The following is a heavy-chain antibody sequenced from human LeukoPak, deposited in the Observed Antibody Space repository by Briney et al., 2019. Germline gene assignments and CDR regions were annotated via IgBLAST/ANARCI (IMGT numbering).Heavy chain of an antibody. CDR1: GGSISSSSYY. Sequence: SETLSLTCTVSGGSISSSSYYWGWIRQPPGKGLEWIGSIYYSGSTYYNPSLKSRVAISVDTSKNQFSLKLSSVTAADTAVYYCARHIQRPPYNWFDPWGQGTLVTVSS. CDR2: IYYSGST. V-gene: IGHV4-39*01. CDR3: ARHIQRPPYNWFDP. J-gene: IGHJ5*02.